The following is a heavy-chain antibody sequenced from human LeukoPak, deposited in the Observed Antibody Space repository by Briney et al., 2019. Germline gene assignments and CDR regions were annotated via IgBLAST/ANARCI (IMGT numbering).Heavy chain of an antibody. V-gene: IGHV6-1*01. Sequence: SQTLSLTCAISGDSVSSKSAAWNWIRQSPSGGLEWLGRTYYRSKWYNDYALSVKSRIIINPDTSNQFSLQLNSVTPDDTAVYYCARSWSGSLDYWGQGTLVTVSS. CDR2: TYYRSKWYN. CDR1: GDSVSSKSAA. D-gene: IGHD1-26*01. J-gene: IGHJ4*02. CDR3: ARSWSGSLDY.